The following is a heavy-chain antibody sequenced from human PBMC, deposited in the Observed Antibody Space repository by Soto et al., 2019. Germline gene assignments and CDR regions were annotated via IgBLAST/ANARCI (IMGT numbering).Heavy chain of an antibody. CDR3: AKSGIVATTLFDY. Sequence: EVQLVESGGGLVQPGRSLRLSCAASGFTFDDYAMHWVRQAPGKGLEWVSGISWNSGSIGYADSVKGRFTISRDNAKNSLYLKMNSLRAEDTALYYCAKSGIVATTLFDYWGQGTLVTVSS. CDR1: GFTFDDYA. CDR2: ISWNSGSI. D-gene: IGHD5-12*01. J-gene: IGHJ4*02. V-gene: IGHV3-9*01.